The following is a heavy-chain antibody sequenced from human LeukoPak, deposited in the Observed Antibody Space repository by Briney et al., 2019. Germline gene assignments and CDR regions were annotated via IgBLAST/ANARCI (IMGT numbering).Heavy chain of an antibody. J-gene: IGHJ5*02. CDR1: GYTFTGYY. CDR3: ARGLYCGGDCYRFDP. CDR2: INPNSGGT. Sequence: GASVKVSCKASGYTFTGYYMHWVRQAPGQGLEWMGWINPNSGGTNYAQKFQGRVTMTRDTSISTAYMELSRLRSDDTAVYYCARGLYCGGDCYRFDPWGQGTLVTVSS. D-gene: IGHD2-21*02. V-gene: IGHV1-2*02.